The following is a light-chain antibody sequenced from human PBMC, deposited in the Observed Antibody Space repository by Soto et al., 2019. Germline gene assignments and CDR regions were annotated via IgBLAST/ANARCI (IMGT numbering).Light chain of an antibody. V-gene: IGKV1-5*01. J-gene: IGKJ4*01. CDR3: QQYNSYPLT. CDR1: QSISNW. Sequence: IQMTQSPSTLSASLGDRFTVTCGASQSISNWLAWHQQKPGKAPKLLIYDASSLESGVPSRFSGSGSGTEFTLTISSLQSDDFATYYCQQYNSYPLTFGGGTKVDIK. CDR2: DAS.